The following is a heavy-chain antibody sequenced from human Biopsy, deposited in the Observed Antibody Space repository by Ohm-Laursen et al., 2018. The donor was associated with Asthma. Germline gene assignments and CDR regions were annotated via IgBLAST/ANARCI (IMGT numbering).Heavy chain of an antibody. CDR2: ISYDGNHK. D-gene: IGHD5-12*01. V-gene: IGHV3-30*18. CDR3: AKRRGYSGHDNDY. CDR1: GFMFRSYG. J-gene: IGHJ4*02. Sequence: SLRLSCAASGFMFRSYGMHWVRQAPGRGLEWVAVISYDGNHKFYEDSVKGRFTISRDNSKNTLYLQMNSLRTEDTAVYYCAKRRGYSGHDNDYWGQGTLVIVSS.